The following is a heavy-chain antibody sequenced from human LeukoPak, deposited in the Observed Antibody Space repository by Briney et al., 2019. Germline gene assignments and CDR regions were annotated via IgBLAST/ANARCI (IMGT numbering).Heavy chain of an antibody. J-gene: IGHJ4*02. Sequence: PSETLSLTCTVPGGSISSYYWSWIRQPPGKGLEWIGYIYYSGSTNYNPSLKSRVTISVDTSKNQFSLKLSSVTAADTAVYYCARAAGRSWFVFDYWGQGTLVTVSS. CDR3: ARAAGRSWFVFDY. CDR2: IYYSGST. D-gene: IGHD6-13*01. V-gene: IGHV4-59*01. CDR1: GGSISSYY.